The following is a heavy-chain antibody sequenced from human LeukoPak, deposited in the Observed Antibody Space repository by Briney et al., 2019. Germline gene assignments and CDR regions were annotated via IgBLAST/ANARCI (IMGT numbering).Heavy chain of an antibody. CDR3: AKDLETINPIMG. CDR2: IGGSGRST. Sequence: GGSLRLXCAASGFTFSSHAMSWVRQAPGKVLEWVSTIGGSGRSTFYADSVKGRFTISRDNSKNTLYLQMNSLRAEDTAVYYCAKDLETINPIMGWGQGTLVTVSS. J-gene: IGHJ4*02. V-gene: IGHV3-23*01. D-gene: IGHD3-16*01. CDR1: GFTFSSHA.